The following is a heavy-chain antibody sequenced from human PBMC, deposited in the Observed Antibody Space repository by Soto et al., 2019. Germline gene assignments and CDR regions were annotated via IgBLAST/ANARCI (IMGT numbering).Heavy chain of an antibody. V-gene: IGHV2-5*02. D-gene: IGHD3-22*01. CDR1: GFSLSTSGVG. CDR3: AHSLIGYYYDTSGSNWFDP. Sequence: QITLKESGPTLVKPTQTLTLTCTFSGFSLSTSGVGVGWIRQPPGKALEWLALIYWDDDKRYSPSLKSRLTISKDTPTNQVDLTMTNMDPVNTATYYCAHSLIGYYYDTSGSNWFDPWGQGTLVTVSS. J-gene: IGHJ5*02. CDR2: IYWDDDK.